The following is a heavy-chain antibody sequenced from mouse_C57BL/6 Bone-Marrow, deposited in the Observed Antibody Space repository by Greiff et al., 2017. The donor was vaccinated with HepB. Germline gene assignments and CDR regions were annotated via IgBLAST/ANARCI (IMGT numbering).Heavy chain of an antibody. Sequence: VKLVESGAELVKPGASVKLSCKASGYTFTSYWMQWVKQRPGQGLEWIGEIDPSDSYTNYNQKFKGKATLTVDTSSSTAYMQLSSLTSEDSAVYYCARGIYYGNLYYFDYWGQGTTLTVSS. CDR3: ARGIYYGNLYYFDY. J-gene: IGHJ2*01. CDR2: IDPSDSYT. CDR1: GYTFTSYW. V-gene: IGHV1-50*01. D-gene: IGHD2-1*01.